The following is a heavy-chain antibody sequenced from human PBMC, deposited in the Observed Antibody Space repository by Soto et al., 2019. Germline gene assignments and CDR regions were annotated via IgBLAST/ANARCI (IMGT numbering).Heavy chain of an antibody. CDR1: GGSISSSSYY. V-gene: IGHV4-39*01. CDR2: IYYSGST. Sequence: QLQLQESGPGLVKPSETLSLTCTVSGGSISSSSYYWGWIRQPPGKGLEWIGSIYYSGSTYYNPSLKRRVTISVDTSKNQFSLKLSSVTAADTAVYYCARLKRVTIFGVAKYYFDYWGQGTLVTVSS. D-gene: IGHD3-3*01. J-gene: IGHJ4*02. CDR3: ARLKRVTIFGVAKYYFDY.